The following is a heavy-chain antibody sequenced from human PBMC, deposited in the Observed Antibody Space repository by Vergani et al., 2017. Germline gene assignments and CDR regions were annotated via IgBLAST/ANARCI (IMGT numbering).Heavy chain of an antibody. CDR3: ARDLSYYYDSSGYYSY. V-gene: IGHV1-69*04. D-gene: IGHD3-22*01. Sequence: QVQLVQSGAEVKKPGSSVKVSCKASGGTFSSYAISWVRQTPGQGLEWMGRIIPILGIANYAQKFQGRVTITADKSTSTAYMELSSLRSDDTAVYYCARDLSYYYDSSGYYSYWGQGTLVTVSS. CDR2: IIPILGIA. CDR1: GGTFSSYA. J-gene: IGHJ4*02.